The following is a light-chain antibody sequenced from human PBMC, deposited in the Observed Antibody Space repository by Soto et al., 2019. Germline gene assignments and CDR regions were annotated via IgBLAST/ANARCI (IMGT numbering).Light chain of an antibody. V-gene: IGKV1-5*01. CDR2: DAS. J-gene: IGKJ1*01. Sequence: DIQMTQSPSTLSASVGDSVTITCRASQSMSSWLAWYQQKPGQAHKLLIYDASTLESGVPSRFSGSGSGTEFTLTISTLQPDDFATYYCQQYNSYPWTFGQGTKVEMK. CDR3: QQYNSYPWT. CDR1: QSMSSW.